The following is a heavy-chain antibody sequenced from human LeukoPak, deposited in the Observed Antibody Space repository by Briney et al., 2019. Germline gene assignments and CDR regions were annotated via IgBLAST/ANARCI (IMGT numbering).Heavy chain of an antibody. CDR2: ISYDESNR. Sequence: GGSLRLSCEASGFTFSSYAMHWVRQGPGKGLEWVALISYDESNRYYADSVKGRFTISRDNFKDTLYLQMNGLRAEDTAVYHCAKGETYYDNSAIDYWGQGTLVTVSS. V-gene: IGHV3-30*18. J-gene: IGHJ4*02. D-gene: IGHD3-22*01. CDR3: AKGETYYDNSAIDY. CDR1: GFTFSSYA.